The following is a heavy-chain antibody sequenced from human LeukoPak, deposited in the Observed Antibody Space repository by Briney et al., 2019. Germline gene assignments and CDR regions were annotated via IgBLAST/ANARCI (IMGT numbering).Heavy chain of an antibody. V-gene: IGHV3-48*03. J-gene: IGHJ4*02. Sequence: PGGSLRLSCAASGFTLSSYEMNWVRQAPGKGLEWVSYISSSGSTIYYADSVKGRFTISRDNAKNSLYLQMNSLRAEDTAVYYCARGRAPLRYFDWLWWGQGTLVTVSS. CDR3: ARGRAPLRYFDWLW. D-gene: IGHD3-9*01. CDR2: ISSSGSTI. CDR1: GFTLSSYE.